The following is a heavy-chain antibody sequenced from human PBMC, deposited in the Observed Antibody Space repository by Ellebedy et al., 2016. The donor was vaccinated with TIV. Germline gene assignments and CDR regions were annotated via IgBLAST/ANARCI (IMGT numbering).Heavy chain of an antibody. V-gene: IGHV4-59*08. CDR2: IYKTGST. Sequence: MPSETLSLTCTVSGGSISAYHWSWIRQPPGKGLEYVGHIYKTGSTVYNPSLESRVTILFDASKNQFSLTLSSVTAEDAAVYYCARLGLRSSGTYAADVWGQGTMVTVSS. CDR3: ARLGLRSSGTYAADV. D-gene: IGHD6-19*01. J-gene: IGHJ6*02. CDR1: GGSISAYH.